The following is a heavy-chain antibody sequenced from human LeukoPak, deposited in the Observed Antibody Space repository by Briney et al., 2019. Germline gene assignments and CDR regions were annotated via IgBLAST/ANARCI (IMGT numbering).Heavy chain of an antibody. CDR3: ARPYGSGWYNSGLFDY. CDR2: IYYSGST. Sequence: SETLSLTCTVSGGSISSSTYYWGWIRQPPGKGLEWLGSIYYSGSTYYNPSLKSRVTISVDTSNNQFSLKLNSVTAADTAVYYCARPYGSGWYNSGLFDYWGQGTLVTVSS. D-gene: IGHD6-19*01. J-gene: IGHJ4*01. V-gene: IGHV4-39*01. CDR1: GGSISSSTYY.